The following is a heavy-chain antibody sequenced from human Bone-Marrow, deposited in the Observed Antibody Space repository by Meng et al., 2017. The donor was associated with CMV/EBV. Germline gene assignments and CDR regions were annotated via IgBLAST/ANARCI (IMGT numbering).Heavy chain of an antibody. CDR3: ARYGYSSSSADYYYGMDV. CDR2: ISSSSSYI. V-gene: IGHV3-21*04. CDR1: GFTFSSYS. D-gene: IGHD6-6*01. Sequence: GGSLRLSCAASGFTFSSYSMNWVRQAPGKGLEWVSSISSSSSYIYYADSVKGRFTISRDNAKNSLYLQMNSLRAEDTAVYYCARYGYSSSSADYYYGMDVWGQGTTVTVSS. J-gene: IGHJ6*02.